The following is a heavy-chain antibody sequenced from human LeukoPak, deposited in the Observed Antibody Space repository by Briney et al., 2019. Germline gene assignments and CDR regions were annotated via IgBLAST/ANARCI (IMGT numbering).Heavy chain of an antibody. D-gene: IGHD1-26*01. CDR3: ARDNSVGDVAWWFDP. J-gene: IGHJ5*02. Sequence: GASLQISCKGSGYSFTSHYMHWVRQAPGQGLEWLGLINPSGSSTLYAQKFQGRVTMTRDMSTTTDYMELSSLRSEDTAVYYCARDNSVGDVAWWFDPWGQGTLVTVSS. V-gene: IGHV1-46*01. CDR1: GYSFTSHY. CDR2: INPSGSST.